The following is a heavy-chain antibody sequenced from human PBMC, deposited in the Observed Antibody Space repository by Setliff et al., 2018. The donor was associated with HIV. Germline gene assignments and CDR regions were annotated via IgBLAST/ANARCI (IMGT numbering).Heavy chain of an antibody. CDR1: AFIFSSYG. V-gene: IGHV3-30*02. CDR3: MKDMNYNNDYPGVLGS. D-gene: IGHD3-16*01. J-gene: IGHJ4*02. CDR2: IRYDGSNK. Sequence: PGGSLRLSCEASAFIFSSYGMHWVRQAPGKGLEWIAFIRYDGSNKYYADSVKGRFTVSRDNSKNTLYLEMTSLRAEDTAVYHCMKDMNYNNDYPGVLGSWGRGTLVTVSS.